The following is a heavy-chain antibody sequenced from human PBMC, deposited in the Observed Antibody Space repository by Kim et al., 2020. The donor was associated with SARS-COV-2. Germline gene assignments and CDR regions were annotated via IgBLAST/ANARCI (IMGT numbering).Heavy chain of an antibody. CDR3: ARGRGRRPPSKYYYDSSGYSATNYYGMDV. CDR2: INHSGST. D-gene: IGHD3-22*01. J-gene: IGHJ6*02. V-gene: IGHV4-34*01. Sequence: SETLSLTCAVYGGSFSGYYWSWIRQPPGKGLEWIGEINHSGSTNYNPSLKSRVTISVDTSKNQFSLKLSSVTAADTAVYYCARGRGRRPPSKYYYDSSGYSATNYYGMDVWGQGTTVTVSS. CDR1: GGSFSGYY.